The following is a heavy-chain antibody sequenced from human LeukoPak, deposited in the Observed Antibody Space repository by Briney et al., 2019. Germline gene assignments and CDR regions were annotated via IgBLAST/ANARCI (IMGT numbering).Heavy chain of an antibody. D-gene: IGHD4-11*01. CDR3: ALTATANDAFDI. V-gene: IGHV1-8*01. J-gene: IGHJ3*02. CDR2: MNPNSGNT. Sequence: ASVKVSCKASEYTFTSYDINWVRQATGQGLEWMGWMNPNSGNTGYAQKFQGRVTITADESTSTAYMELSSLRSEDTAVYYCALTATANDAFDIWGQGTMVTVSS. CDR1: EYTFTSYD.